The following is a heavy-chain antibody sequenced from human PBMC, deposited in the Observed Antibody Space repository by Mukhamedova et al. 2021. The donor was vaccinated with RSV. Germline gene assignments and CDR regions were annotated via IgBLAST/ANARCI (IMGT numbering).Heavy chain of an antibody. D-gene: IGHD3-10*01. J-gene: IGHJ5*02. Sequence: GLEWVAVISYDGSNKYYADSVKGRFTISRDNSKNTLYLQMNSLRAEDTAEYYCARETITMVRGVISPWFDPWGQGTLVTVSS. V-gene: IGHV3-30*04. CDR2: ISYDGSNK. CDR3: ARETITMVRGVISPWFDP.